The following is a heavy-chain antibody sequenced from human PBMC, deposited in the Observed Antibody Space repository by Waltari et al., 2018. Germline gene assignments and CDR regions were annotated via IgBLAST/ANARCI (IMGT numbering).Heavy chain of an antibody. Sequence: QVQLQESGPGLVKPSATLSPTCTVSGGSIRSYYWRWIRQPPGRGREWIGYIYYSGSTNYNPSLKSRVTISLETSKNQFSLKLSSVTAADTAVYYCARVPPGLRPYGAFDIWGQGTMVTVSS. CDR2: IYYSGST. CDR3: ARVPPGLRPYGAFDI. V-gene: IGHV4-59*01. D-gene: IGHD4-17*01. J-gene: IGHJ3*02. CDR1: GGSIRSYY.